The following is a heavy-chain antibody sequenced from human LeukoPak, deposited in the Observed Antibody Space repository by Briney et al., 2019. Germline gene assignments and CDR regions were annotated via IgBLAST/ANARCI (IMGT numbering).Heavy chain of an antibody. CDR3: ARTTMVRVFDY. Sequence: GGSLRLSCAASGFTFSSYAMHWVRQAPGKGLEYVSAISSNGGSTYYANSVKGRFTISRDNSKNTLYLQMGSLRAEDMAVYYCARTTMVRVFDYWGQGTLVTVSS. D-gene: IGHD3-10*01. CDR2: ISSNGGST. V-gene: IGHV3-64*01. J-gene: IGHJ4*02. CDR1: GFTFSSYA.